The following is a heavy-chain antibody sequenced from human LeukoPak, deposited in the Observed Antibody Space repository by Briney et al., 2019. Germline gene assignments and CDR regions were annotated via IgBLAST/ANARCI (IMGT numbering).Heavy chain of an antibody. V-gene: IGHV4-34*01. CDR2: INHRGST. D-gene: IGHD5-18*01. Sequence: SETLSLTCTVSGGSISSYYWGWIRQPPGKGLEWIGEINHRGSTNYNPSLKSRVTISVDTSKNQFSLKLSSVTAADTAVYYCARVRGYSYGFDYWGQGTLVTVSS. J-gene: IGHJ4*02. CDR1: GGSISSYY. CDR3: ARVRGYSYGFDY.